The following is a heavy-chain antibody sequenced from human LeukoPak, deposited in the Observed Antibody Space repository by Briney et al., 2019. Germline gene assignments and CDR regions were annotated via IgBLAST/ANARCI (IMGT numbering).Heavy chain of an antibody. D-gene: IGHD6-19*01. CDR1: GFTFSSYW. CDR3: AREGQWLVQGPRYFDL. J-gene: IGHJ2*01. V-gene: IGHV3-7*01. CDR2: IKQDGSEK. Sequence: GGSLRLSCAASGFTFSSYWMSWVRQAPGKGLEWVANIKQDGSEKYYVDSVKGRSTISRDNAKNSLYLQMNSLRAEDTAVYYCAREGQWLVQGPRYFDLWGRGTLVTVSS.